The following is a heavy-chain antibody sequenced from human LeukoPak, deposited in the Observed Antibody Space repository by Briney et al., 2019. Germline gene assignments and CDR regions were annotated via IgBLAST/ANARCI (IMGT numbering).Heavy chain of an antibody. CDR1: GFTFSSYG. D-gene: IGHD3-22*01. Sequence: PGGSLRLSCAASGFTFSSYGMHWVRQAPGKGLEWVAFIRYDGSNKYYADSVKGRFTISRDNSKNTLYPQMNSLRAEDTAVYYCANLIYYDSSGYPYDYWGQGTLVTVSS. V-gene: IGHV3-30*02. J-gene: IGHJ4*02. CDR3: ANLIYYDSSGYPYDY. CDR2: IRYDGSNK.